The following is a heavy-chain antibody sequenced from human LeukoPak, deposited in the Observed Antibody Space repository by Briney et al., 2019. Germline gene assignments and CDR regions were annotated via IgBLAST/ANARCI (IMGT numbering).Heavy chain of an antibody. CDR2: ISGSGGST. J-gene: IGHJ6*03. V-gene: IGHV3-23*01. CDR1: GFTFSSYA. CDR3: AKESWNWGSGYYYMDV. Sequence: GGSLRLSCAASGFTFSSYAMSWVRQAPGKGLEWVSAISGSGGSTYYADSVKGRFTISRDNSKNTLYLQMNSLRAEDTAVYYCAKESWNWGSGYYYMDVWGKGTTVTVSS. D-gene: IGHD1-7*01.